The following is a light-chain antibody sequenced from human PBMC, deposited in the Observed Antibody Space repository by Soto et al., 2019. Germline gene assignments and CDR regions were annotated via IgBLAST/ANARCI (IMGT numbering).Light chain of an antibody. J-gene: IGKJ1*01. Sequence: EIVLTQSPGTLSLSPGERATLSCRASQSVSNNYLAWYQQTPGQAPRLLIYGSSSRATAIPDRFSGSGSGTDFTLTISRLEPEDFAVYYCQQYGTSPKTFGLGTKVEIK. CDR3: QQYGTSPKT. V-gene: IGKV3-20*01. CDR2: GSS. CDR1: QSVSNNY.